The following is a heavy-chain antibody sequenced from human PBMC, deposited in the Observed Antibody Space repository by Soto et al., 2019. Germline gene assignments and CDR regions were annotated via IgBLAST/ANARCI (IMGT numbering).Heavy chain of an antibody. D-gene: IGHD2-2*02. J-gene: IGHJ6*02. Sequence: VASVKVSCKASGYTFTSYYMHWVRQAPGQGLEWMGIINPSGGSTSYAQRFQGRVTMTRDTSTSAVYMELSSLRSEDTAVYYCARDSIVVVPAAISGRDEDYGMDVWGQGTTVTVSS. V-gene: IGHV1-46*01. CDR1: GYTFTSYY. CDR2: INPSGGST. CDR3: ARDSIVVVPAAISGRDEDYGMDV.